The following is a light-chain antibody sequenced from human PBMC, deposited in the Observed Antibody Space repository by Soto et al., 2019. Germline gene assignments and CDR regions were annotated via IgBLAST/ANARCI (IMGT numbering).Light chain of an antibody. CDR2: AAS. CDR1: QGIRND. CDR3: QQDYNYPPS. Sequence: AIQMTQSPSSLSASVGERITITCRASQGIRNDLGWYQQKPGKAPKLLIYAASSLQSGVPSRFSGSGSGTDYTLTISSLQPEDFATYYCQQDYNYPPSFGQGAKVEIK. J-gene: IGKJ1*01. V-gene: IGKV1-6*01.